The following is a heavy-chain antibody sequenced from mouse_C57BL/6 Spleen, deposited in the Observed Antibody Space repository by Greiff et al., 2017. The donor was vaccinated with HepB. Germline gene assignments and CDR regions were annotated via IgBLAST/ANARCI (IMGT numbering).Heavy chain of an antibody. D-gene: IGHD1-1*01. CDR2: INPNNGGT. CDR1: GYTFTDYY. Sequence: VQLQQSGPELVKPGASVKISCKASGYTFTDYYMNWVKQSHGKSLEWIGDINPNNGGTSYNQKFKGKATLTVDKSSSTAYMELRSLTSEDSAVYYCARYNYGSSYWFAYWGQGTLVTVSA. V-gene: IGHV1-26*01. J-gene: IGHJ3*01. CDR3: ARYNYGSSYWFAY.